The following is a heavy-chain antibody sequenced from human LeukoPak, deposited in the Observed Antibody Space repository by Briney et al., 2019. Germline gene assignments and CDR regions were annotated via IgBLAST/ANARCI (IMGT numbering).Heavy chain of an antibody. V-gene: IGHV4-4*02. D-gene: IGHD2-8*01. CDR3: SRENGAFSPFGY. CDR1: GGSITSTNW. J-gene: IGHJ4*02. CDR2: ISLSGLT. Sequence: SETLSLTCGVSGGSITSTNWWSWVRQPPGQGLEWIGEISLSGLTHYNPSLKSRVTMALDKSKNHLSLNLTSVTAADTAVYYCSRENGAFSPFGYWGQGTLVTVPS.